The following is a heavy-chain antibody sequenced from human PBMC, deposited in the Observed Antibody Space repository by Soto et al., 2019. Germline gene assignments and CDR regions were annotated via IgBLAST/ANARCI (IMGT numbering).Heavy chain of an antibody. D-gene: IGHD5-18*01. J-gene: IGHJ6*02. CDR3: ARDLGVDTAMVRAYYYYFGMDV. CDR1: GGSFSGYY. CDR2: INHSGST. Sequence: SETLSLTCAVYGGSFSGYYWSWIRQPPGKGLEWIGEINHSGSTNYNPSLKSRVTISVDTSKNQFSLKLSSVTAADTAVYYCARDLGVDTAMVRAYYYYFGMDVWGQGTTVTVSS. V-gene: IGHV4-34*01.